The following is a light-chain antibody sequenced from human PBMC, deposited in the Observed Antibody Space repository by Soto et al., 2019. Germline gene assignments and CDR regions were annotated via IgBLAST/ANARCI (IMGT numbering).Light chain of an antibody. CDR3: SSYTRSSTLV. CDR1: SSDVGGYNY. Sequence: QSALTQPASVSGSPGQSITISCTGTSSDVGGYNYVSWYQQPPGKAPKLMIYDVSNRPSGVSNRFSGSKSGNTASLTISGLQAEDEDDYYCSSYTRSSTLVFGGGTKLTVL. J-gene: IGLJ2*01. CDR2: DVS. V-gene: IGLV2-14*01.